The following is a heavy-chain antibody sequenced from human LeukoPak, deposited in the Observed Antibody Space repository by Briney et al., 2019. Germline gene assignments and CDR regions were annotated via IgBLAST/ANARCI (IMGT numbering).Heavy chain of an antibody. Sequence: SETLSLTCTVSGGSISSYYRSWIRQPPGKGLEWIGYIYYSGSTNYNPSLKSRVTISVDTSKNQFSLKLSSVTAADTAVYYCARGRPFYYGSGSYYDYWGQGTLVTVSS. CDR3: ARGRPFYYGSGSYYDY. J-gene: IGHJ4*02. CDR1: GGSISSYY. V-gene: IGHV4-59*01. D-gene: IGHD3-10*01. CDR2: IYYSGST.